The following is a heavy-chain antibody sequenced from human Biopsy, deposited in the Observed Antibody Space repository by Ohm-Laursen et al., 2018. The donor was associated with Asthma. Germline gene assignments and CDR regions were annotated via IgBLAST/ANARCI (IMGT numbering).Heavy chain of an antibody. CDR3: ARKAGSCISRTCYSLDF. CDR1: GGTFNTYV. V-gene: IGHV1-69*13. J-gene: IGHJ4*02. Sequence: SVKVSCKSLGGTFNTYVIGWVRQAPGQGLEWMGGINSVFGTTTYPQKFQDRVTITADDSTSTAYMELSRLRSEDTAVYYCARKAGSCISRTCYSLDFWGQGTLVTVSS. D-gene: IGHD2-2*01. CDR2: INSVFGTT.